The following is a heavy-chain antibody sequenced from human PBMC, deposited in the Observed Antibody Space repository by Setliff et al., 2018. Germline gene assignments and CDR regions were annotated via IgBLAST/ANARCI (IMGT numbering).Heavy chain of an antibody. CDR2: VSFFGSS. Sequence: SETLSLTCTVSGVSISSTTYYWTWVRQPPGKGLEWIGTVSFFGSSYYSPSLKSRLAISLDTSGNRFSLNLTSVTAADTAVYYCARDPSSVAARPGYWGQGTLVTVSS. D-gene: IGHD6-6*01. J-gene: IGHJ4*02. CDR1: GVSISSTTYY. V-gene: IGHV4-39*07. CDR3: ARDPSSVAARPGY.